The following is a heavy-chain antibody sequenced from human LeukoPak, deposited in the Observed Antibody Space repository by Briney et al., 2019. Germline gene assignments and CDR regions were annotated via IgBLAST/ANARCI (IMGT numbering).Heavy chain of an antibody. V-gene: IGHV3-11*01. D-gene: IGHD4-17*01. CDR2: ISSSGSTI. CDR1: GFTFSDYY. Sequence: GGSLRLSCAASGFTFSDYYMSWIRQAPGKGLEWVSYISSSGSTIYYADSVKGRFTISRDNAKNSLYLQMNSLRAEDTAVYYCARDNDYGDYSFDYWGQGTLVTVSS. J-gene: IGHJ4*02. CDR3: ARDNDYGDYSFDY.